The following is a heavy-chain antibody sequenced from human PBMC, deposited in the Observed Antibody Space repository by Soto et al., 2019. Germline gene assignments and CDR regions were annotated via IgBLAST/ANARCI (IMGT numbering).Heavy chain of an antibody. D-gene: IGHD3-10*01. V-gene: IGHV1-46*03. CDR1: GGGNLSDYR. CDR3: AREYYYGSEHPTTWFDP. CDR2: INPKLGST. J-gene: IGHJ5*02. Sequence: ASAKVCCKAPGGGNLSDYRSSTVRRDPGQGLEWMGIINPKLGSTNYAQNFQGRVTMTGDTSTSTVYMEMSSLRSGDTAVYYCAREYYYGSEHPTTWFDPWGQGTLVTVSS.